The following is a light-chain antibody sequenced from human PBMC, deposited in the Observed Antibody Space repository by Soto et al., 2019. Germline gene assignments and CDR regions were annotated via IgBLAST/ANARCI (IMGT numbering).Light chain of an antibody. CDR1: QTVSSNY. J-gene: IGKJ1*01. V-gene: IGKV3-20*01. CDR3: QQYNSYSRT. Sequence: EIVLTQSPDTLSLSPGERSTLSCRASQTVSSNYLAWYQQKPGQAPRLLIYGASSRATGIPVRFSGSGSGTEFTLTISSLQPDDFATYYCQQYNSYSRTFGQGTKVDIK. CDR2: GAS.